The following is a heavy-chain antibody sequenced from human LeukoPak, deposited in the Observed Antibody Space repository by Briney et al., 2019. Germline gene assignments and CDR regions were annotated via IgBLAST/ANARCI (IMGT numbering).Heavy chain of an antibody. J-gene: IGHJ3*02. CDR3: ARDSGPYGLNAFDI. CDR1: GGSISSYY. D-gene: IGHD3-10*01. V-gene: IGHV4-59*01. CDR2: IYYSGST. Sequence: SETLSLTCTVSGGSISSYYWSWIRRPPGKGLEWIGYIYYSGSTNYNPSLKSRVTISVDTSKNQFSLKLSSVTAADTAVYYCARDSGPYGLNAFDIWGQGTMVTVSS.